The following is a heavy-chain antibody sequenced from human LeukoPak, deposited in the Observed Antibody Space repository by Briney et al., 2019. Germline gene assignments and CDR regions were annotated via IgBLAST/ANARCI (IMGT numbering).Heavy chain of an antibody. Sequence: ASVKVSCKASGYDFSRYDINWVRLAPGQGLEWMGWMNPNNGDTDYAQNFQGRGTMTRDPSMSTAYMGLTSLRSEDTALYCRARGRIRYDDYSSGWFVFFEFWGQGSLVTVSS. CDR1: GYDFSRYD. V-gene: IGHV1-8*01. D-gene: IGHD6-19*01. CDR2: MNPNNGDT. J-gene: IGHJ4*02. CDR3: ARGRIRYDDYSSGWFVFFEF.